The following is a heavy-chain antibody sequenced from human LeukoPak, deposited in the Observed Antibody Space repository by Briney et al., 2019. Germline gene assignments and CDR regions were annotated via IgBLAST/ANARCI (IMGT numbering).Heavy chain of an antibody. CDR2: SNPNSGGT. D-gene: IGHD4-17*01. CDR3: ARSPRYGHANYCYYYMGV. J-gene: IGHJ6*03. CDR1: GYTFTCYY. Sequence: ASVTVSRKGFGYTFTCYYMHWVRQPPAQGMEGVGWSNPNSGGTNYAQKFQGRVTMTRDTSISTAYMELRRLRSDGTAVYYCARSPRYGHANYCYYYMGVWGKGTTVTVSS. V-gene: IGHV1-2*02.